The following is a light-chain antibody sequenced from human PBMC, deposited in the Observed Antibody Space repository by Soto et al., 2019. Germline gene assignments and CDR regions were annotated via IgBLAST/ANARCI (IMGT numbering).Light chain of an antibody. CDR1: QSVSSK. J-gene: IGKJ5*01. CDR2: GAS. CDR3: QQYGSSPPIT. V-gene: IGKV3-20*01. Sequence: ETVMTQSPATLSVSPGERATLXCRASQSVSSKLAWYQQKPGQAPRLLIYGASSRATGIPDRFSGSGSGTDFTLTISRLEPEDFAVYYCQQYGSSPPITFGQGTRLEIK.